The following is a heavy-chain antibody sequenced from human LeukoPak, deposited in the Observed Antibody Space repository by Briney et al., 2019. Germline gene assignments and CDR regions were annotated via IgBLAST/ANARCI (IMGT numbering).Heavy chain of an antibody. CDR3: ARRGLNYDFWSGYRNWFDP. V-gene: IGHV1-8*01. D-gene: IGHD3-3*01. J-gene: IGHJ5*02. CDR1: GYTFTSYD. Sequence: GASVKVSCKASGYTFTSYDINWVRQATGQGLEWMGWMNPNSGNTGYAQKFQGRVTTTRNTSISTAYMELSSLRSEDTAVYYCARRGLNYDFWSGYRNWFDPWGQGTLVTVSS. CDR2: MNPNSGNT.